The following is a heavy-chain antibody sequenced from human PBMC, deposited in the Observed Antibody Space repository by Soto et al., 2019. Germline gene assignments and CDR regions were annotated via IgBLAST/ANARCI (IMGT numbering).Heavy chain of an antibody. CDR1: GFTFSDYY. Sequence: QVQLVESGGGLVKPGGSLRLSCAASGFTFSDYYMSWIRQAPGKGLEWVSYISSSSSYTNYADSVKDRFTISRDNAKNSLYLQMNSLRAEDTAVYYCARDLQVYDFWSGYYKGAYYYGMDVWGQGTTVTVSS. CDR3: ARDLQVYDFWSGYYKGAYYYGMDV. V-gene: IGHV3-11*06. J-gene: IGHJ6*02. D-gene: IGHD3-3*01. CDR2: ISSSSSYT.